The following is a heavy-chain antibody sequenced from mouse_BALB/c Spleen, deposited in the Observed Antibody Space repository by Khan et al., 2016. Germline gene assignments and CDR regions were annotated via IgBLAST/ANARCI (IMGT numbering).Heavy chain of an antibody. CDR3: ARSPYYYGSSYWYFDV. D-gene: IGHD1-1*01. CDR1: GYSITSDYA. CDR2: ISYSGST. V-gene: IGHV3-2*02. Sequence: EVQLQESGPGLVKPSQSLSLTCTVTGYSITSDYAWNWIRQFPGNKLEWMGYISYSGSTSYNPSLKSRISITRDTSKNQFFLQLNSVTTEDTATXYCARSPYYYGSSYWYFDVWGAGTTVTVSS. J-gene: IGHJ1*01.